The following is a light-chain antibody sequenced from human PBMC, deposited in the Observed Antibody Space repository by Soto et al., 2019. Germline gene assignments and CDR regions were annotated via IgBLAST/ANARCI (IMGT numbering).Light chain of an antibody. CDR3: QQYNNWPWT. CDR1: QTVTSN. Sequence: EIVLTQSPATLSVSPGERATLSCRASQTVTSNLAWYQQKPGQAPRLLIYGASTRATGIPARFSGSGSGTELTLNIRSLQSEDFAVYYCQQYNNWPWTFGQGTKVEIK. V-gene: IGKV3-15*01. CDR2: GAS. J-gene: IGKJ1*01.